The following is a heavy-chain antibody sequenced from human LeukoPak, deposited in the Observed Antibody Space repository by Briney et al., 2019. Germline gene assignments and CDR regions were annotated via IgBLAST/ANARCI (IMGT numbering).Heavy chain of an antibody. V-gene: IGHV3-23*01. D-gene: IGHD3-10*01. Sequence: GGSLRLSCEASGFTFHNYAMAWVRQAPGKELEYVSSIGASGDNIYYGGSVKGRFTISRDNSKNTLFLQMNSLRAEDTALYYCATQSPDYSIGPSYGSFNIWGQGTKVTVSS. CDR2: IGASGDNI. J-gene: IGHJ3*02. CDR3: ATQSPDYSIGPSYGSFNI. CDR1: GFTFHNYA.